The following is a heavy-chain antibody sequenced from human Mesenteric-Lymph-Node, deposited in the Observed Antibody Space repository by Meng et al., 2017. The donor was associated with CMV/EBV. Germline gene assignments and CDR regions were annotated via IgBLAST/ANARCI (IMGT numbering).Heavy chain of an antibody. CDR1: GYTFTSYD. CDR2: MNPNSGNT. J-gene: IGHJ6*02. CDR3: AKEGYCSSTSCYFSPDYYYYYGMDV. D-gene: IGHD2-2*01. Sequence: ASVKVSCKASGYTFTSYDINWVRQATGQGLEWMGWMNPNSGNTGYAQKFQGRVTITRNTSISTAYMELSSLRAEDTAVYYCAKEGYCSSTSCYFSPDYYYYYGMDVWGQGTTVTVSS. V-gene: IGHV1-8*03.